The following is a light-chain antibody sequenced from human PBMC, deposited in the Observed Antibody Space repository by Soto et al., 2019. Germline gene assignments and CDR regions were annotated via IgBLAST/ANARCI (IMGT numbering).Light chain of an antibody. J-gene: IGKJ4*01. CDR2: MGS. CDR3: MQALQTPLT. CDR1: QSLLHSNGYNY. V-gene: IGKV2-28*01. Sequence: DIVMTQSPFSLPVTPGEPASISCRSSQSLLHSNGYNYLDWYLQKPGQSPQVLIYMGSIRASGVPDRFSGSGSGTDFTLKISRVEAEDVGIYYCMQALQTPLTFGGGTKVEIK.